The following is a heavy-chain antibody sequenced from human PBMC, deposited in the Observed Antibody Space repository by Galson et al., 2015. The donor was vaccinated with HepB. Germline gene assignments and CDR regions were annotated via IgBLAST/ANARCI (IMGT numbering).Heavy chain of an antibody. D-gene: IGHD2-15*01. Sequence: LRLSCAASGFTFSSYSMNWVRQAPGKGPEWVSSISSSSSYIYYADSVKGRFTISRDNAKNSLYLQMNSLRAEDTAVYYCARDGRPRDIVVVVAADDAFDIWGQGTMVTVSS. CDR3: ARDGRPRDIVVVVAADDAFDI. CDR1: GFTFSSYS. V-gene: IGHV3-21*01. J-gene: IGHJ3*02. CDR2: ISSSSSYI.